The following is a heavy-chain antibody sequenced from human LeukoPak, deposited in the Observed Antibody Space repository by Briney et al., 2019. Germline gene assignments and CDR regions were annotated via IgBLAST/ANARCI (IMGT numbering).Heavy chain of an antibody. CDR2: IFYSGST. CDR1: GGSISTSNYY. D-gene: IGHD3-22*01. V-gene: IGHV4-39*01. Sequence: SETLSLTCTVSGGSISTSNYYWGWIRQPPGKGLEWIGNIFYSGSTNYNPSLKSRVTISVDTSKNQFSLKLSSVTAADTAVYYCARHQVPPVRPHYYDSSGYRARDYFDYWGQGTLVTVSS. J-gene: IGHJ4*02. CDR3: ARHQVPPVRPHYYDSSGYRARDYFDY.